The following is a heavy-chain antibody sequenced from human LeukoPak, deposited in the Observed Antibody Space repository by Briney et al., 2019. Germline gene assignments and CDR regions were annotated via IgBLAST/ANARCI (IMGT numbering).Heavy chain of an antibody. Sequence: SGPALVKPTQTLTLTCTFSGFSLSTSGMCVGWIRQPPGKALEWLALIDWDDDKYYSTSLKTRLTISKDTSKNQVVLTMTNMDPVDTATYYCARIKEGYSYGYVDYWGQGTLVTVSS. D-gene: IGHD5-18*01. J-gene: IGHJ4*02. CDR1: GFSLSTSGMC. CDR2: IDWDDDK. CDR3: ARIKEGYSYGYVDY. V-gene: IGHV2-70*01.